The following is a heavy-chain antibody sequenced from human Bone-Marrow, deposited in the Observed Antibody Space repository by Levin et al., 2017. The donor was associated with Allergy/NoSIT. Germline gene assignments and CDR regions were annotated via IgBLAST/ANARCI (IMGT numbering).Heavy chain of an antibody. J-gene: IGHJ4*02. D-gene: IGHD2-2*01. CDR2: LLFDGVND. V-gene: IGHV3-30*15. Sequence: GGSLRLSCAASNFTFSSYAMHWVRQAPGKGLEWVAVLLFDGVNDFYADSVKGRFTISRDISKNTLYLQLSSLRPEDTAVYYCARNQRASTAECPWDYFDSWGQGTLVTVSS. CDR3: ARNQRASTAECPWDYFDS. CDR1: NFTFSSYA.